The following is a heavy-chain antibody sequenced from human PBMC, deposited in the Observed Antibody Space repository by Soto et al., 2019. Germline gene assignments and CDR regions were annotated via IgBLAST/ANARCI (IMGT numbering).Heavy chain of an antibody. V-gene: IGHV1-3*05. Sequence: QVQLVQSGAEEKKPGASVKVSCKASGYTFTSYAMHWVRPAPGQRLEWMGWINAGNGNTKYSQKFQGRVTITRDTSASTDYMELSSLRSEDTAVYYCARAWVVVTAPDYWGQGTLVTVSS. CDR2: INAGNGNT. CDR3: ARAWVVVTAPDY. J-gene: IGHJ4*02. D-gene: IGHD2-21*02. CDR1: GYTFTSYA.